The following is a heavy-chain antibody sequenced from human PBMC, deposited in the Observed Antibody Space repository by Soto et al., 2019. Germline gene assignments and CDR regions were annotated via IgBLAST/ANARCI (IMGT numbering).Heavy chain of an antibody. CDR3: ARDRRDGYNFDY. CDR2: ISSSTSYI. CDR1: GFTFSSYS. J-gene: IGHJ4*02. D-gene: IGHD5-12*01. Sequence: EVQLVGSGGGLVKPGGSLRLSCAASGFTFSSYSMNWVRQAPGKGLEWVSSISSSTSYIYYADSVQGRFTISRDNAKNSLYLQMNSLRAEDTAVYYCARDRRDGYNFDYWGQGTLVTVSS. V-gene: IGHV3-21*01.